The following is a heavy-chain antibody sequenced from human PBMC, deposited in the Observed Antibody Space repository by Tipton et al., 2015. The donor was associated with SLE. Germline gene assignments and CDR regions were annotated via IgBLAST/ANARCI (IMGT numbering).Heavy chain of an antibody. J-gene: IGHJ4*02. V-gene: IGHV3-21*01. CDR1: GFTFSSYS. D-gene: IGHD3-10*01. CDR3: ARAGGEEAFDY. CDR2: ISSSSSYI. Sequence: SLRLSCAASGFTFSSYSMNWVRQAPGKGLEWVSSISSSSSYIYYADSVKGRFTISRDNSKNTLYLQMNSLRAEDTAVYYCARAGGEEAFDYWGQGTLVTVSS.